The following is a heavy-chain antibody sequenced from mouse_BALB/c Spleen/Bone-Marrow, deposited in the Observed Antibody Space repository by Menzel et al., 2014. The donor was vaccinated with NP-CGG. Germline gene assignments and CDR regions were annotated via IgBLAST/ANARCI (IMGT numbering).Heavy chain of an antibody. CDR2: IAPANGNT. D-gene: IGHD1-3*01. CDR3: VRSPEQVNF. Sequence: EVMLVESGAELVKPGASVKLSCTASGSNIKDAYVHWVRQRPEQGLEWIGRIAPANGNTEYDPKFQGKATITADTSSNTAYLQLSSLTSEDTAGYYCVRSPEQVNFWGQGTLVTVSA. CDR1: GSNIKDAY. J-gene: IGHJ3*01. V-gene: IGHV14-3*02.